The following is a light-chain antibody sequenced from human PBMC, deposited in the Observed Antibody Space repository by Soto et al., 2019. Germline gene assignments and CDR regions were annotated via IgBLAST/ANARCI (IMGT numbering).Light chain of an antibody. J-gene: IGKJ1*01. Sequence: EIVLTQSPVTLSLSLGERATLSCSASQIVSSSYLAWYQQKPGQAPRLLIYAASSRATGIPDRFSGSGSGTDFTLTISRLEPEDFAVYYCQQHDSSPEWKFGQGTKVDIK. CDR2: AAS. CDR1: QIVSSSY. V-gene: IGKV3-20*01. CDR3: QQHDSSPEWK.